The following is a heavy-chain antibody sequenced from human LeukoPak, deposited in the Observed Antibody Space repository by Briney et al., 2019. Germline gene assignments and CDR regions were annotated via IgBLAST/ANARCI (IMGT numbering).Heavy chain of an antibody. D-gene: IGHD4-17*01. J-gene: IGHJ4*02. Sequence: GGSLRLSCAASGFTFSSFGMHWVRQTPGKGLEWVAFIRYDGNSKYNADSVKGRFTISRDNSKNTLYLQMNSLRPEDTAVYYCARNRLHYGEYEKTFDYWGQGTLVSVSS. CDR2: IRYDGNSK. CDR3: ARNRLHYGEYEKTFDY. V-gene: IGHV3-30*02. CDR1: GFTFSSFG.